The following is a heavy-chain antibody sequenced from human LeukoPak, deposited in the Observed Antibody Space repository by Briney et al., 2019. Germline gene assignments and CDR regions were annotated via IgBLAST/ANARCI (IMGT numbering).Heavy chain of an antibody. D-gene: IGHD3-22*01. V-gene: IGHV3-21*01. CDR2: ISSSSSYI. CDR1: GFTFSSYS. J-gene: IGHJ4*02. CDR3: ARRRPDYYDSSGYYREDY. Sequence: GGSLRLSCAASGFTFSSYSMNWVRQAPGKGLEWVSSISSSSSYIYYADSVKGRFTISRDNAKNSLYLQTNSLRAEDTAVYYCARRRPDYYDSSGYYREDYWGQGALVTVSS.